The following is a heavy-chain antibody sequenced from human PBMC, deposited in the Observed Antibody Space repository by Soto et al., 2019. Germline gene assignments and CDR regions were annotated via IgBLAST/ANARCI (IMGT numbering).Heavy chain of an antibody. CDR3: ARPQYDILTGYPYCFDY. CDR1: GYSFTSYW. J-gene: IGHJ4*02. D-gene: IGHD3-9*01. V-gene: IGHV5-51*01. Sequence: PGESLKISCKGSGYSFTSYWIGWVRQMPGKGLEWVGIIYPGDSDTRYSPYFQGQVTISADKSISTAYLQWNSLKASDTAMYYCARPQYDILTGYPYCFDYWGQGTLVTVSS. CDR2: IYPGDSDT.